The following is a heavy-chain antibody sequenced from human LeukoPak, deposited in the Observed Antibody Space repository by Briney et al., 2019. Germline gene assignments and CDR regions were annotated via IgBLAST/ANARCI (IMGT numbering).Heavy chain of an antibody. D-gene: IGHD5-18*01. CDR1: GGPISSYY. CDR3: ARTEESGYSYGYVGYYYYMDV. CDR2: IYYSGST. Sequence: ETLSLTCTVSGGPISSYYWSWIRQPPGKGLEWIGYIYYSGSTNYNPSLKSRVTISVDTSKNQFSLKLSSVTAADTAVYYCARTEESGYSYGYVGYYYYMDVWGKGTTVTVSS. J-gene: IGHJ6*03. V-gene: IGHV4-59*01.